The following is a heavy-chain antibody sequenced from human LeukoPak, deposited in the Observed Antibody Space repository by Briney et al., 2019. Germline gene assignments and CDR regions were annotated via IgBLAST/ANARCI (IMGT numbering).Heavy chain of an antibody. CDR3: ARGAIFGVVYNWFDP. V-gene: IGHV4-34*01. D-gene: IGHD3-3*01. Sequence: SETLSLTCAVYGGSLSGYYWSWIRQPPGKGLEWIGEINHSGSTNYNPSLKSRVTISVDTSKNQFSLKLSSVTAADTAVYYCARGAIFGVVYNWFDPWGQGTLVTVSS. CDR1: GGSLSGYY. J-gene: IGHJ5*02. CDR2: INHSGST.